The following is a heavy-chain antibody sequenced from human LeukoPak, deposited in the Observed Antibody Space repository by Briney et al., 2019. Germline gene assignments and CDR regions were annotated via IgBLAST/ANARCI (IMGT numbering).Heavy chain of an antibody. CDR2: INAGNGNT. J-gene: IGHJ4*02. V-gene: IGHV1-3*01. D-gene: IGHD3-10*01. Sequence: ASVKVSCKASGYTFTSYAMHWVRQAPGQRLEWMGWINAGNGNTKYSQKFQGRVTITRDTSASTAYMELSSLRSEDTAVYYCARNLVGFGEPPVDYWGQGTLVTVSS. CDR3: ARNLVGFGEPPVDY. CDR1: GYTFTSYA.